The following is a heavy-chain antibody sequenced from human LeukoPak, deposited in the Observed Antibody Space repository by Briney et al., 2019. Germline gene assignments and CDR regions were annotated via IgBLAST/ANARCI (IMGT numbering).Heavy chain of an antibody. V-gene: IGHV4-34*01. D-gene: IGHD6-6*01. CDR2: INHSGST. Sequence: SETLSLTCAVYGGSFSGYYWSWIRQPPGKGLEWIGEINHSGSTNYNPPLKSRVTISVDTSKNQFSLQLSSVTAADTAVYYCARAGSSSPPPDYWGQGTLVTVSS. CDR1: GGSFSGYY. J-gene: IGHJ4*02. CDR3: ARAGSSSPPPDY.